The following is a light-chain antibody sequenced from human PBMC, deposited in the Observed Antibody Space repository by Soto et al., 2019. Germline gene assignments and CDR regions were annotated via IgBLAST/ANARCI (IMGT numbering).Light chain of an antibody. CDR3: LFISVSRVATGLIT. V-gene: IGKV3-11*01. CDR2: DAS. Sequence: EIVLTQSPATLSLSPGERATLSCRASQSVSSYLAWYQQKPGQAPRLLIYDASNRATGIPARFSGSWSGTDFALTISSLEPEDLVVYYCLFISVSRVATGLITFGRGTRLEIK. CDR1: QSVSSY. J-gene: IGKJ5*01.